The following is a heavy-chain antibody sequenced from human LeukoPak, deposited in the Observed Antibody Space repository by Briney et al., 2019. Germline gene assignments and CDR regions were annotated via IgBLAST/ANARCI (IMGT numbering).Heavy chain of an antibody. J-gene: IGHJ4*02. CDR3: ARSHQRVGIEDY. CDR2: ISSSSSTI. CDR1: GFTFSSYS. D-gene: IGHD1-26*01. V-gene: IGHV3-48*04. Sequence: HPGGSLRLSCAASGFTFSSYSMNWVRQAPGKGLEWLSYISSSSSTIYYADSVRGRFTISRDNAKNSLYLQINSLRADDTAVYYCARSHQRVGIEDYWGQGTLVTVSS.